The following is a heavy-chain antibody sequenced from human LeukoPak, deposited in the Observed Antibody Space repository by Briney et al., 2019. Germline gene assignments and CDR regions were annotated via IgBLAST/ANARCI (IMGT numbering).Heavy chain of an antibody. CDR2: IPYDGSNK. CDR3: ARDSYYGSGSYFDY. CDR1: GFTFSSYA. Sequence: GRSLRLSCAASGFTFSSYAMHWVRQAPGKGLEWVAVIPYDGSNKYYADSVKGRFTISRDNSKNTLYLQMNSLRAEDTAVYYCARDSYYGSGSYFDYWGQGTLVTVSS. V-gene: IGHV3-30*04. J-gene: IGHJ4*02. D-gene: IGHD3-10*01.